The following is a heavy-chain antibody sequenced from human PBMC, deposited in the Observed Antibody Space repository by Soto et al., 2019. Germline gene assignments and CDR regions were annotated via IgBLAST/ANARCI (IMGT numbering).Heavy chain of an antibody. Sequence: QLQLQESGSRLVKPSQTLSLTCAVSGVSITTTGYSWSWIRQPPGKGLEWIGYIYHTGSTYYNSSVKVRVTISLDRTKNQISLNLSSVTAAXXXXXXXXGRFGEARGLDSWGQGTLVTXSS. D-gene: IGHD3-10*01. CDR1: GVSITTTGYS. CDR2: IYHTGST. V-gene: IGHV4-30-2*01. CDR3: XGRFGEARGLDS. J-gene: IGHJ4*02.